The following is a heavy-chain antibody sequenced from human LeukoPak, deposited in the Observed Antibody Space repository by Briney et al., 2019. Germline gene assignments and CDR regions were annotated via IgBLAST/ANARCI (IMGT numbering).Heavy chain of an antibody. CDR1: GFTFSSYA. D-gene: IGHD2-2*01. J-gene: IGHJ4*02. V-gene: IGHV3-23*01. CDR3: ARDPRVVVPAASFDY. Sequence: GGSLRLSCAASGFTFSSYAMSWVRQAPGKGLEWVSAISGSGGSTYYADSVKGRFTISRDNSKNTLYLQMNSLRAEDTAVYYCARDPRVVVPAASFDYWGQGTLVTVSS. CDR2: ISGSGGST.